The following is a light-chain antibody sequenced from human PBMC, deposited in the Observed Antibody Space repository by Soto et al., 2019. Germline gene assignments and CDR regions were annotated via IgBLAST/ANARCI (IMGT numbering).Light chain of an antibody. Sequence: DIQMTQSPSSLSASVGDRVTITCRASQGISDLLAWYQQKPGEAPKLLIFAASTLQSGVPPRFSGSGSGTDFPLTITSLQPEDVATYYCQKYDSAPDTFGPGTKVDLK. CDR1: QGISDL. J-gene: IGKJ3*01. CDR2: AAS. CDR3: QKYDSAPDT. V-gene: IGKV1-27*01.